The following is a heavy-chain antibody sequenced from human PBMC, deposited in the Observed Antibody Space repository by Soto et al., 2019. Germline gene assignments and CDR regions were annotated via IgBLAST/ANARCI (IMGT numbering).Heavy chain of an antibody. Sequence: PGGSLRLSCAASGFTFSSYAMSWVRQAPGKGLEWVSAISGSGGSTYYADSVKGRFTISRDNSKNTLYLQMNSLRAEDTAVYYCAKDSHLPGYSSGEDYWGQGTLVTVSS. J-gene: IGHJ4*02. CDR3: AKDSHLPGYSSGEDY. CDR2: ISGSGGST. CDR1: GFTFSSYA. V-gene: IGHV3-23*01. D-gene: IGHD6-19*01.